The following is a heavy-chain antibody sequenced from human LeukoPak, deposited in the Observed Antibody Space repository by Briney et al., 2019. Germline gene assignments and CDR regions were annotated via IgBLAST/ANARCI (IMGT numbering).Heavy chain of an antibody. V-gene: IGHV3-23*01. J-gene: IGHJ5*02. CDR2: ISGSGGST. CDR3: AKDRVPCGGDCQLNWFDP. CDR1: GFTFSSYA. D-gene: IGHD2-21*02. Sequence: TGGSLRLSCAASGFTFSSYAMSWVRQAPGKGLEWVSAISGSGGSTYYADSVKGRFTISRDNSKNTLYLQMNSLRAEDTAVYYCAKDRVPCGGDCQLNWFDPWGQGTLVTVSS.